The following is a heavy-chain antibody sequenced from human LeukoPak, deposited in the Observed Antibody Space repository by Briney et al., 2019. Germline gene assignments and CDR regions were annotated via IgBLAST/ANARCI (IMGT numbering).Heavy chain of an antibody. D-gene: IGHD5-24*01. J-gene: IGHJ4*02. Sequence: VKVSCKASGYTFTSYYMHWVRQAPGQGLEWMGIINPSGGSTSYAQKLQGRVTMTRDTSTSTVYMELSSLRSEDTAVYYCARTERWLQLRYYFDYWGQGTLVTVSS. CDR1: GYTFTSYY. V-gene: IGHV1-46*03. CDR2: INPSGGST. CDR3: ARTERWLQLRYYFDY.